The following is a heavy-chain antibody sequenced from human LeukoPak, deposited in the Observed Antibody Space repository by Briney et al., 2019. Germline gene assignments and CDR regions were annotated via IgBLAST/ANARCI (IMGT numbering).Heavy chain of an antibody. V-gene: IGHV4-59*11. CDR2: LFDSVNT. CDR1: GGSISSHY. CDR3: ATIKRGSIFGYFDF. J-gene: IGHJ4*02. Sequence: SETLSLTCTVSGGSISSHYWSWIRQPSGKGLEWIAYLFDSVNTKDNPSLQSRLTLSADTSKNQFSLRLRSVTAADTAVYYCATIKRGSIFGYFDFWGQGIKVTVSS. D-gene: IGHD5-18*01.